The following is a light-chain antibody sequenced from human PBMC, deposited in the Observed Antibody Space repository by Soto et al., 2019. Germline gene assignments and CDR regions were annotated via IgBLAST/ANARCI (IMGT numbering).Light chain of an antibody. CDR2: TAS. J-gene: IGKJ1*01. V-gene: IGKV1-5*03. CDR3: QQYNSAWT. Sequence: DIQMTQSPSTLSASVGDRVTITCRASQSISTWLAWYQQKPGKAPKLLIYTASNLEGGVPSRFSGSGSGTEFTLTISSLQPDDFATYYCQQYNSAWTFGQGIKVDIK. CDR1: QSISTW.